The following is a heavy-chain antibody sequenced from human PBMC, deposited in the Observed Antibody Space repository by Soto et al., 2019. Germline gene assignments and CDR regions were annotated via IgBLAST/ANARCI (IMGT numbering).Heavy chain of an antibody. Sequence: QLHLVQSGAVVKKPGASVTVSCSASGYPVTAYYMHWVRQAPGRGLEWMGGINPATGAAKYTQTFQGRATSARDTSPITALTERRGPPSAEPAVFSGPRGGGVGVAGSAAFDMWGQGTVVTVSS. CDR1: GYPVTAYY. CDR2: INPATGAA. J-gene: IGHJ3*02. CDR3: PRGGGVGVAGSAAFDM. D-gene: IGHD3-3*01. V-gene: IGHV1-2*01.